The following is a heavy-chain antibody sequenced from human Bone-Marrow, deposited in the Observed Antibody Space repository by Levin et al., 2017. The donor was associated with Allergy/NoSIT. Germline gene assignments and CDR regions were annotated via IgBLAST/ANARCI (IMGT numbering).Heavy chain of an antibody. V-gene: IGHV4-39*07. CDR2: LYFSDTS. J-gene: IGHJ4*02. CDR1: GASINSRSYY. Sequence: PGGSLRLSCTVSGASINSRSYYWGWIRQPPGKGLEWIGSLYFSDTSYYNPSLRSRVTISVDSSKNQFSLRLNSVTAADTAMYYCARAAVGGYTSSWYYFDNWGQGTLVTVSS. D-gene: IGHD6-13*01. CDR3: ARAAVGGYTSSWYYFDN.